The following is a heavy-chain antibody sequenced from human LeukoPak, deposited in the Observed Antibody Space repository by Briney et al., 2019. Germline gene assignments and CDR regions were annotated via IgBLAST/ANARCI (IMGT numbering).Heavy chain of an antibody. Sequence: PGGSLRLSCAASGFTFSTYGMNWVRQAPGKGLEWVSTISTNSVATYYSDSVKGRFTISRDNSKNTLFLQMNRLRAEDTAIYYCAKGQSTIATRSFDSWGQGTLVTVSS. CDR3: AKGQSTIATRSFDS. V-gene: IGHV3-23*01. D-gene: IGHD6-6*01. CDR2: ISTNSVAT. J-gene: IGHJ4*02. CDR1: GFTFSTYG.